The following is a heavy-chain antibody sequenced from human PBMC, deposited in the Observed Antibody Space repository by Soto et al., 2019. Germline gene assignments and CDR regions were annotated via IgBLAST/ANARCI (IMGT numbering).Heavy chain of an antibody. J-gene: IGHJ3*02. CDR2: IIPIFGTA. Sequence: ASVKVSCKASGYTFTGYYMHWVRQAPGRGLEWMGGIIPIFGTANYAQRFQGRVTITADESTSTAYMELSSLRSEDTAVYYCARDGGDSGSYLGAFDIWGQGTMVTVSS. CDR1: GYTFTGYY. V-gene: IGHV1-69*13. CDR3: ARDGGDSGSYLGAFDI. D-gene: IGHD1-26*01.